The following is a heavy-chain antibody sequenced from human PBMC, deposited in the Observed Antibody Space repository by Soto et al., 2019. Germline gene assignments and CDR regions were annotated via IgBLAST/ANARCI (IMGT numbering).Heavy chain of an antibody. CDR3: ARGPAAYGDYTNWFDP. V-gene: IGHV1-8*01. Sequence: GASVKVSCKASGYTFTSYDINWVRQATGQGLEWMGWLSPNSGNTGYAQKFQGRVTMTRNTSISTAYMELSSLRSEDTAVYYCARGPAAYGDYTNWFDPWGQGTLVTVSS. CDR2: LSPNSGNT. J-gene: IGHJ5*02. D-gene: IGHD4-17*01. CDR1: GYTFTSYD.